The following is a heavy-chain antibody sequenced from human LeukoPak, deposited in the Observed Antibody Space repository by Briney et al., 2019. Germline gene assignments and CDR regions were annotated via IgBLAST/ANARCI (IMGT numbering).Heavy chain of an antibody. Sequence: GGSLRLSCAASGFTFSSYSMNWVRQAPGKGLEWVSAISGSGDITYYADPVKGRFTISRDNSKNTLHLQMNSLGAEDTAVYYCAKSRRGANSGGSYYFDYWGQGTLVTVSS. CDR1: GFTFSSYS. CDR2: ISGSGDIT. V-gene: IGHV3-23*01. D-gene: IGHD2-15*01. J-gene: IGHJ4*02. CDR3: AKSRRGANSGGSYYFDY.